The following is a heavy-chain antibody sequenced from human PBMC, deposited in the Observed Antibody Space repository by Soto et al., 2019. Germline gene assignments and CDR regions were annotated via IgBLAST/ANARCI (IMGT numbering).Heavy chain of an antibody. Sequence: PGGSLRLSCAASGFTFSDYYMSWIHQAPGKGLKWVSYISSSSSYTNYAESVKGRFTISRDNAKNSLYLQMNSLRAEDTAVYYCARVSSGYYRTYFDYWAREP. J-gene: IGHJ4*02. CDR1: GFTFSDYY. CDR3: ARVSSGYYRTYFDY. D-gene: IGHD3-22*01. V-gene: IGHV3-11*03. CDR2: ISSSSSYT.